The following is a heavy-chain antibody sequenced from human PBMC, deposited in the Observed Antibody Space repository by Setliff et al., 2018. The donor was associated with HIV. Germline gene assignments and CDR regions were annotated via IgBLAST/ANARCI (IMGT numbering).Heavy chain of an antibody. CDR1: GFTFSNSW. Sequence: PGGSLRLSCAASGFTFSNSWMHWVRQAPGKGLVWVSRINTDGSSATYADSVQGRLTVSRDISKNTVFLRLNSMRVEDTAVYFCARDPFGGGDLINGVPWGQGTLVTVSS. CDR3: ARDPFGGGDLINGVP. V-gene: IGHV3-74*03. D-gene: IGHD3-16*01. J-gene: IGHJ5*02. CDR2: INTDGSSA.